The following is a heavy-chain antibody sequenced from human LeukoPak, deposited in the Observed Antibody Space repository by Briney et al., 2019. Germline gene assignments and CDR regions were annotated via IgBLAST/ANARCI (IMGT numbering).Heavy chain of an antibody. Sequence: GGSLRLSCAASGFTFSTYWMSWVRQPPGKGLEWVAKIKQDGSEKYYVDSVKGRFTISRDNAKNSLYLQMNSLRAEDTAVYYCARGPTRANSSDYWGQGARLTVSS. D-gene: IGHD2/OR15-2a*01. CDR3: ARGPTRANSSDY. CDR1: GFTFSTYW. V-gene: IGHV3-7*01. CDR2: IKQDGSEK. J-gene: IGHJ4*02.